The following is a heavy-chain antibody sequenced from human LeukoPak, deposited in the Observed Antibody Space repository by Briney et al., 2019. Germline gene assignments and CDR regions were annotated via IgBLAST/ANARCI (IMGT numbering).Heavy chain of an antibody. J-gene: IGHJ4*02. D-gene: IGHD4-23*01. CDR2: IDPSDSYT. CDR3: AGLYGGNDWYYFDY. CDR1: GYSFTSYW. V-gene: IGHV5-10-1*01. Sequence: GESLKISCKGYGYSFTSYWISWVRQMPGEGLEWMGRIDPSDSYTNYSPSFQGHVTISADKSISTAYLQWSSLKASDTAMYYCAGLYGGNDWYYFDYWGQGTLVTVSS.